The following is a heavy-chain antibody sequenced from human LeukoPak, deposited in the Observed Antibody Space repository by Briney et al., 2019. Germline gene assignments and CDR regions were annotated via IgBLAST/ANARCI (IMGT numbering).Heavy chain of an antibody. D-gene: IGHD6-13*01. CDR2: INPSGGST. V-gene: IGHV1-46*01. CDR3: ARVPRLQKQQLYFDY. J-gene: IGHJ4*02. CDR1: GYTFTSYY. Sequence: PGASVKVSCKASGYTFTSYYMHWVRQAPGQGLEWMGIINPSGGSTSYAQKFQGRVTMTRDTSTSTVYMELSSLRSEDTAVYYCARVPRLQKQQLYFDYWGQGTLVTVS.